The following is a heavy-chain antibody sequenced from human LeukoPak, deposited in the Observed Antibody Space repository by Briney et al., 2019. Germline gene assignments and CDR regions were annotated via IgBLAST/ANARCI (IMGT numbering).Heavy chain of an antibody. D-gene: IGHD3-3*01. J-gene: IGHJ4*02. CDR1: GYTFTSYD. CDR2: INPNSGGT. V-gene: IGHV1-2*02. CDR3: ARDSGETGFWSGSYFDY. Sequence: ASVKVSCKASGYTFTSYDINWVRQAPGQGLEWMGWINPNSGGTNYAQKFQGRVTMTRGTSISTAYMELSRLRSDDTAVYYCARDSGETGFWSGSYFDYWGQGTLVTVSS.